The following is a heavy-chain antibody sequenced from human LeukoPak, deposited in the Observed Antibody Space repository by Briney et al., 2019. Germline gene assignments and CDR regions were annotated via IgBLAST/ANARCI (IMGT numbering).Heavy chain of an antibody. CDR1: GFTFSSYG. CDR2: IRYDGSNK. V-gene: IGHV3-30*02. CDR3: ASTYYDFWSGYHGVNWFDP. D-gene: IGHD3-3*01. J-gene: IGHJ5*02. Sequence: GGSLRLSCAASGFTFSSYGMHWVRQAPGKGLEWVAFIRYDGSNKYYADSGKGRFTISRDNSKNTLYLQMNSLRAEDTAVYYCASTYYDFWSGYHGVNWFDPWGQGTLVTVSS.